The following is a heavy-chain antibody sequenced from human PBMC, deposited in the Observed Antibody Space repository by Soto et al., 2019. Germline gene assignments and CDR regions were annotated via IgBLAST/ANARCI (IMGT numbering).Heavy chain of an antibody. J-gene: IGHJ4*02. CDR3: ARGGVSTRTFDY. CDR2: IYPSDSDT. D-gene: IGHD3-3*01. V-gene: IGHV5-51*01. CDR1: GYNFAGYW. Sequence: GESLKISRKGSGYNFAGYWIAWGRQMPGKGLELMGIIYPSDSDTRYRPSFQGQVTISADKSISSAYLQWSSLRASDTAMYYCARGGVSTRTFDYWGQGTPVTVSS.